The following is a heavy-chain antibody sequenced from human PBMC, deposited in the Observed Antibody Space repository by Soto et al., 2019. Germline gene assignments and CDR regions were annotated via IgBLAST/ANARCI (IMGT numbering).Heavy chain of an antibody. D-gene: IGHD6-19*01. CDR3: ARPTRQWLGLRYYYGMDV. Sequence: SETLSLTCTVSGGSISSSRYCWGWIRQPPGKGLEWIGSICYSGNTYYNPSLRSRVTVSVDTSKNQFFVNLSSVTAADTAVYHCARPTRQWLGLRYYYGMDVWGQGTTVTVSS. V-gene: IGHV4-39*01. CDR1: GGSISSSRYC. CDR2: ICYSGNT. J-gene: IGHJ6*02.